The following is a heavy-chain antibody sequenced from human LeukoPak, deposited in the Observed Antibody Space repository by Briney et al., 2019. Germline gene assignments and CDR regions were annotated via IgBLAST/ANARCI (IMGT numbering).Heavy chain of an antibody. CDR3: ARDAKRFGDLTYYFVY. CDR2: ISSSSSYI. V-gene: IGHV3-21*01. CDR1: GFTFSSYS. D-gene: IGHD3-10*01. J-gene: IGHJ4*02. Sequence: GGSLRLSCAASGFTFSSYSMNWVRQAPGKGLEWVSSISSSSSYIYYADSVKGRFTISRDNAKNSLYLQMNSLRAEDTAVYYCARDAKRFGDLTYYFVYWGQGTLVTVSS.